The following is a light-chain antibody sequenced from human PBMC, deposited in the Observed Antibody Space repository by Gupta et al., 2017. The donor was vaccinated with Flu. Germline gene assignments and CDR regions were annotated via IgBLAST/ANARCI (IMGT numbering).Light chain of an antibody. V-gene: IGKV3-15*01. CDR1: QSFGNN. CDR3: QQYNDRPYT. Sequence: IVMTQSPATLSVSPGETVTLACRASQSFGNNLAWYQQKPGQAPRLLIYGASVRATSIPARFSGGVSGTDFTLTISSLQSEDFAVYYCQQYNDRPYTFGRGTKLEIK. CDR2: GAS. J-gene: IGKJ2*01.